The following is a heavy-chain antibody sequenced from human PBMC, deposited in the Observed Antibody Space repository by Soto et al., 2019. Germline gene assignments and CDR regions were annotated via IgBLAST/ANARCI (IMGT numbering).Heavy chain of an antibody. J-gene: IGHJ4*02. D-gene: IGHD6-19*01. CDR1: GYSFTTYD. Sequence: QVQLVQSGAEVRKPGASVKVSCKASGYSFTTYDINWVRQAPGQGLEWMGWMDPKNGNTDYAQKFQGRIRMTSNTSISTAYMELSGLRSEDTAVYYCARGRGWRDYWGQGTLVTVSS. V-gene: IGHV1-8*01. CDR3: ARGRGWRDY. CDR2: MDPKNGNT.